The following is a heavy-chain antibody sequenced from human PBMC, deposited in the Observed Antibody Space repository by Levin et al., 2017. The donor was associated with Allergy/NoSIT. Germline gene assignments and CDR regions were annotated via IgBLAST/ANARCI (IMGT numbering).Heavy chain of an antibody. V-gene: IGHV3-48*01. D-gene: IGHD4-11*01. CDR1: KFSFSSYS. J-gene: IGHJ4*02. CDR3: ARVYSNYRYYFDS. CDR2: IRSSSSTI. Sequence: GESLKISCEASKFSFSSYSMSWVRQAPGKGLEWVSFIRSSSSTIYYANSVQGRFTISRDTAKNSLYLHMNSLRAEDTAVYYCARVYSNYRYYFDSWGQGTLVTVSS.